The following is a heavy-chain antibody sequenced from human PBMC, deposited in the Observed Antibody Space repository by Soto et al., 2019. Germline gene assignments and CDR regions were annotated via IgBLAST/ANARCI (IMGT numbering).Heavy chain of an antibody. CDR2: INHSGST. CDR1: GGSFSGYY. J-gene: IGHJ4*02. Sequence: SETLSLTCAVYGGSFSGYYWSWIRQPPGKGLEWIGEINHSGSTNYNPSLKSRVTISVDTSKNQFSLKLSSVTAADTAVYYCARDLQRWQPPIEDYWGQGTLVTVSS. CDR3: ARDLQRWQPPIEDY. V-gene: IGHV4-34*01. D-gene: IGHD2-21*01.